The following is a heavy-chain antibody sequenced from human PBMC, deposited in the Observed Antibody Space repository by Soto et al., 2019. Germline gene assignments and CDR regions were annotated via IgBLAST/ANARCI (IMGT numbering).Heavy chain of an antibody. CDR2: IIPILGIA. V-gene: IGHV1-69*02. J-gene: IGHJ6*02. Sequence: QVQLVQSGAEVKKPGSSVKVSCKASGGTFSSYTISWVRQAPGQGLEWMGRIIPILGIANYAQKFQGRVTITXXKXTXKAYMELSSLRSEDTAVYYCARGSRARNYYYYGMDVWGQGTTVTVSS. CDR1: GGTFSSYT. D-gene: IGHD2-15*01. CDR3: ARGSRARNYYYYGMDV.